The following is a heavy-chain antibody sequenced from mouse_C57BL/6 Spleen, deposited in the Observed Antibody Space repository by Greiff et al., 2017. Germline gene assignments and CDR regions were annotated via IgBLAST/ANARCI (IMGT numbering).Heavy chain of an antibody. CDR3: ARGASGYRRGYAMDY. CDR2: INPNNGGT. CDR1: GYTFTDYN. D-gene: IGHD3-1*01. J-gene: IGHJ4*01. V-gene: IGHV1-18*01. Sequence: VQLQQSGPELVKPGASVKIPCKASGYTFTDYNMDWVKQSHGKSLEWIGDINPNNGGTIYNQKFKGKATLTVDKSSSTAYMELRSLTSEDTAVYYCARGASGYRRGYAMDYWGQGTAVTVSS.